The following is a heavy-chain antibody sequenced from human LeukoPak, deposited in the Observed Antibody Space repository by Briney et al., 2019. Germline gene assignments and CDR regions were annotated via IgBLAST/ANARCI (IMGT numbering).Heavy chain of an antibody. CDR2: IIPIFGTA. D-gene: IGHD4-23*01. J-gene: IGHJ6*03. Sequence: ASVKVSCKASGGTFSSYAISWVRQAPGQGLEWMGGIIPIFGTANYAQKFQGRVTITTDESTSTAYMELSSLRSEDTAVYYCARDAPYGGNSDYYYYYMDVWGKGTTVTVSS. CDR3: ARDAPYGGNSDYYYYYMDV. CDR1: GGTFSSYA. V-gene: IGHV1-69*05.